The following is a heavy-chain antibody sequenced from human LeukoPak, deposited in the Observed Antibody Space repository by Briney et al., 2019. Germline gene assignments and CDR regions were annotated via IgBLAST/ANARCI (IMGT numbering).Heavy chain of an antibody. J-gene: IGHJ5*02. V-gene: IGHV3-21*01. D-gene: IGHD7-27*01. CDR1: GFTFSSYS. CDR2: ISSSSSYI. CDR3: ASPNWGSNWFDP. Sequence: GGSLRLSCAASGFTFSSYSMNWVRQAPGKGLEWVSSISSSSSYIYYADSVKGRFTISRDNAKNSLYLQMNSLRAEDTAVYYCASPNWGSNWFDPWGQGTLVTVSS.